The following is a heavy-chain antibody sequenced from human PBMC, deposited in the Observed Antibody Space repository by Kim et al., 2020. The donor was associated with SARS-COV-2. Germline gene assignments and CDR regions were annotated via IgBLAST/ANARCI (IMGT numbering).Heavy chain of an antibody. D-gene: IGHD5-18*01. CDR3: ARTRGYSYGRPRRDAFDI. V-gene: IGHV4-34*01. J-gene: IGHJ3*02. Sequence: KSRVNISVDTSKNQCSLKLSSVTAADTAVYYCARTRGYSYGRPRRDAFDIWGQGTMVTVSS.